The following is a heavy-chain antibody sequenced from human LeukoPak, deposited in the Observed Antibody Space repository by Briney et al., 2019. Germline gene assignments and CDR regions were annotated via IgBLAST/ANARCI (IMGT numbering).Heavy chain of an antibody. J-gene: IGHJ4*02. D-gene: IGHD6-13*01. V-gene: IGHV4-4*07. CDR1: GGSISSYY. CDR3: ARDVNRGSSWAFDY. CDR2: IYTSGST. Sequence: SETLSLTCTVSGGSISSYYWIWIRQPAGKGLEWIGRIYTSGSTNYNPSLKSRVTMSVDTSKNQFSLKLSSVTAADTAVYYCARDVNRGSSWAFDYWGQGTLVTVSS.